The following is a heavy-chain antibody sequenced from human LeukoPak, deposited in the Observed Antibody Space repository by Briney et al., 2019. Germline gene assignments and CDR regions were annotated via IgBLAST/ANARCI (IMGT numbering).Heavy chain of an antibody. CDR3: AKDHGTPFDY. V-gene: IGHV3-23*01. CDR2: ISGSGGST. Sequence: GGSLRLSCAASGFTFDDYGMSWVRQAPGKGLEWVSSISGSGGSTYYADSVKGRFTISRDNSKNTLYLQMNSLRAEDTAVYYCAKDHGTPFDYWGQGTLVTVSS. D-gene: IGHD1-1*01. CDR1: GFTFDDYG. J-gene: IGHJ4*02.